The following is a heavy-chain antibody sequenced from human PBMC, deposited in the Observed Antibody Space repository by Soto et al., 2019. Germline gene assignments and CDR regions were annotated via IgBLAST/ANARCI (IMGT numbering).Heavy chain of an antibody. J-gene: IGHJ6*02. V-gene: IGHV3-21*01. CDR3: AREPRPGYCSSTSCYGMDV. D-gene: IGHD2-2*03. Sequence: GSLRLSCAASGFTFGSYTINWVRQAPGKGLEWVSSISGSSRYIYYADSLKGRFTISRDNAKNSVYLQMNSLRAEDTAVYYCAREPRPGYCSSTSCYGMDVWGQGTTVTVSS. CDR1: GFTFGSYT. CDR2: ISGSSRYI.